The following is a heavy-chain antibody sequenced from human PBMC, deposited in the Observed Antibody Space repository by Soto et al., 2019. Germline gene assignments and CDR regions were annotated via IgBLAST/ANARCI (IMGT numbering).Heavy chain of an antibody. J-gene: IGHJ5*02. Sequence: QVQLQQWGAGLLKPSETLSLTCAVYGGSFSGYYWSWIRQPPGKGLEWIGEINHSGSTNYNPSLKSRVTISVDTSKNQFSLKLSSVTAADTAVYYCARDRTTVTPEGVDPWGQGTLVTVSS. V-gene: IGHV4-34*01. CDR2: INHSGST. D-gene: IGHD4-17*01. CDR3: ARDRTTVTPEGVDP. CDR1: GGSFSGYY.